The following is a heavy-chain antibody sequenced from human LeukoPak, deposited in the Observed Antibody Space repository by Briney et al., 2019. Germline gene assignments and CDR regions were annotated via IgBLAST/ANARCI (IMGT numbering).Heavy chain of an antibody. D-gene: IGHD3-22*01. J-gene: IGHJ4*02. CDR2: IYPDDSDT. V-gene: IGHV5-51*01. Sequence: GESLKISCRVSGYAFASYWIGWVRQVPGKGLEWMGIIYPDDSDTKYSPSFQGQVTFSADKSTNTAYLQRSSLKASDTAMYYCARFEVNHEDSSSFYYFDYWGQGTLVTVSS. CDR3: ARFEVNHEDSSSFYYFDY. CDR1: GYAFASYW.